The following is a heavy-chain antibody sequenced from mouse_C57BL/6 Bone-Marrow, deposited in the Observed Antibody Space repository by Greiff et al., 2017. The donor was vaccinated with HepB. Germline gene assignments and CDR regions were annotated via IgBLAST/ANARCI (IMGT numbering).Heavy chain of an antibody. CDR1: GYTFTSYW. Sequence: QVQLQQPGAELVKPGASVKLSCKASGYTFTSYWITWVKQRPGHGLEWIGDIYPGSGSTNYNEKFKSKATLTVDKSSSTAYMQLSSLTSEDSAVYYCARTHIMSRYFDYWGQGTTLTVSS. CDR3: ARTHIMSRYFDY. CDR2: IYPGSGST. D-gene: IGHD1-1*01. J-gene: IGHJ2*01. V-gene: IGHV1-55*01.